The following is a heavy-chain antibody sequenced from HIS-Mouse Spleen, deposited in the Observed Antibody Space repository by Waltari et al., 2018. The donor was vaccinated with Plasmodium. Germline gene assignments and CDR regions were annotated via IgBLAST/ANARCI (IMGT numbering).Heavy chain of an antibody. CDR2: INPNSGGT. J-gene: IGHJ1*01. CDR1: GYTFTGYS. CDR3: ARVLGYKAAAGTFVEYFQH. D-gene: IGHD6-13*01. V-gene: IGHV1-2*02. Sequence: QVQLVQSGAEVKKPGASVKVSCKASGYTFTGYSMHCGRQAPGPGIEWMGWINPNSGGTNYAQKFQGRVTMTRDTSISTAYMELGRLRSDDTAVYYCARVLGYKAAAGTFVEYFQHWGQGTLVTVSS.